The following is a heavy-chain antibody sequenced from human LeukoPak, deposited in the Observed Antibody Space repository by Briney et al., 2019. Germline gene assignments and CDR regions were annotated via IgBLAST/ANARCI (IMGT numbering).Heavy chain of an antibody. V-gene: IGHV4-30-4*01. J-gene: IGHJ4*02. CDR2: IYYSGST. D-gene: IGHD3-10*01. CDR1: GGPISSGDYY. CDR3: ARDLGARITMVRGARYTYYFDY. Sequence: SETLSLTCTVSGGPISSGDYYWSWIRQPPGKGLEWIGYIYYSGSTYYNPSLKSRVTISVDTSKNRFSLKLSSVTAADTAVYYCARDLGARITMVRGARYTYYFDYWGQGTLVTVSS.